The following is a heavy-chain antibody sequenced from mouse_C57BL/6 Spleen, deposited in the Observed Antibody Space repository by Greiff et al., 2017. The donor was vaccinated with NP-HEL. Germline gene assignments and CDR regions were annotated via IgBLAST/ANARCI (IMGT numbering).Heavy chain of an antibody. Sequence: VQLQQSGPELVKPGASVKISCKASGYAFSSSWMNWVKQRPGKGLEWIGRLYPGDGDTNYNGKFKGKATLTADKSSSTAYMQISRLTSEDSAVYFCAKGHYYGSSYDYYAMDYWGQGTSVTVSS. CDR2: LYPGDGDT. D-gene: IGHD1-1*01. V-gene: IGHV1-82*01. CDR3: AKGHYYGSSYDYYAMDY. CDR1: GYAFSSSW. J-gene: IGHJ4*01.